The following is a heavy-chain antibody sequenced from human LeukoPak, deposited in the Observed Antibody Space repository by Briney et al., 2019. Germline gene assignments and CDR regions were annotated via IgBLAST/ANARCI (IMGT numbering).Heavy chain of an antibody. CDR3: AKTGGYSGYASDIDY. Sequence: GGSLRLSCAASGFTFSSYGMSWVRQAPAKGMEWVSAMSGSCGSTYYADSVKDRFTISRDNSKNTLYLQMNSLRAEDTAVSYCAKTGGYSGYASDIDYWGQGTLVTVSS. CDR1: GFTFSSYG. D-gene: IGHD5-12*01. J-gene: IGHJ4*02. V-gene: IGHV3-23*01. CDR2: MSGSCGST.